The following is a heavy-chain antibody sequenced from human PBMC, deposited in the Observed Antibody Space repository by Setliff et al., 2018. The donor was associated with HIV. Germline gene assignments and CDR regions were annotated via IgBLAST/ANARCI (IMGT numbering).Heavy chain of an antibody. V-gene: IGHV1-18*01. CDR1: TNTFLNYG. CDR3: ARDVGYCTATSCQTVFDY. CDR2: ISVHNDNS. Sequence: GASVKVSCKASTNTFLNYGISWVRQAPGQGLEWMGWISVHNDNSNYAQRFRDRVTMTTDIPTSTAYMELRGLRSDDTAVYYCARDVGYCTATSCQTVFDYWGQGTLVTVSS. D-gene: IGHD2-8*02. J-gene: IGHJ4*02.